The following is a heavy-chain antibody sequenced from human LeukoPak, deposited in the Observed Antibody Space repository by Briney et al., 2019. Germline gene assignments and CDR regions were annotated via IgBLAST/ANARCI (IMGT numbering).Heavy chain of an antibody. CDR3: VKGRRGSVAGNWFDP. Sequence: PGGSLILSCSASGFTFSSYAMHWVRQAPGKGLEYVSAMSSNGGTTYYADSVKDRFTISRDNSKNTLYLQMSSLRAEDTAVYYCVKGRRGSVAGNWFDPWGQGTLVTVSS. CDR1: GFTFSSYA. CDR2: MSSNGGTT. J-gene: IGHJ5*02. V-gene: IGHV3-64D*06. D-gene: IGHD6-19*01.